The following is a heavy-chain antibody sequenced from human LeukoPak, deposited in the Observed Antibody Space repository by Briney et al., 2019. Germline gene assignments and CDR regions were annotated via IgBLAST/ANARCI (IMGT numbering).Heavy chain of an antibody. J-gene: IGHJ4*02. CDR2: INAGNGNT. CDR1: GYTCTTYA. CDR3: ARDPIGSRWPYYFDY. V-gene: IGHV1-3*01. Sequence: ASVKVSCKASGYTCTTYAMRWVRQAPGQRLEWMGWINAGNGNTKYSQKFQARVTITRDTSASTAYMELSSLRSEDTAVYYCARDPIGSRWPYYFDYWGQGTLVTVSS. D-gene: IGHD6-13*01.